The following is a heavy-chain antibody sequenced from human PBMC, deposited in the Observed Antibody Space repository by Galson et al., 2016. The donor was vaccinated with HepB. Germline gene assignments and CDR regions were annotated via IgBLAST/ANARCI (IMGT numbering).Heavy chain of an antibody. CDR3: AKAWHYDTGGAYYRYYFYY. CDR2: VTSSCATT. CDR1: GFSFRNFA. Sequence: SLIPSCAASGFSFRNFAMTWFRPTPGEGLEWVADVTSSCATTFFSDSVKGRFNISRDNSKTTLDLEMNSLRAEETALYYCAKAWHYDTGGAYYRYYFYYWGQGTPVIVSS. D-gene: IGHD3-22*01. V-gene: IGHV3-23*01. J-gene: IGHJ4*02.